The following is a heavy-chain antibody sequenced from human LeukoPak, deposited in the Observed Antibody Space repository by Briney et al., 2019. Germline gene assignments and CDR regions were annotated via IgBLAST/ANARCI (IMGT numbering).Heavy chain of an antibody. Sequence: SETLSLTCTVSGGSISSHYWSWIRQPPGKGLEWIGYIYYSGSTNYNPSLQSRVTISVDTSRNQFSLRLSSVTAADTAVYYCARLSSGNNIVDYWGQGTLVTVSS. J-gene: IGHJ4*02. D-gene: IGHD3-10*02. CDR3: ARLSSGNNIVDY. CDR2: IYYSGST. CDR1: GGSISSHY. V-gene: IGHV4-59*11.